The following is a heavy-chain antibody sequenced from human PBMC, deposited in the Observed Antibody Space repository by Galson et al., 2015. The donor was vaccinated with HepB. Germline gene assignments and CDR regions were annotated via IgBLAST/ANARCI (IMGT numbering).Heavy chain of an antibody. J-gene: IGHJ6*03. CDR3: ARDRRDYGDMDV. V-gene: IGHV4-31*03. CDR2: IYYSGST. CDR1: GGSISSGGYY. Sequence: LSLTCTVSGGSISSGGYYWSWIRQHPGKGLEWIGYIYYSGSTYYNPSLKSRVTISVDTSKNQFSLKLSSVTAADTAVYYCARDRRDYGDMDVWGKGTTVTVSS. D-gene: IGHD4-17*01.